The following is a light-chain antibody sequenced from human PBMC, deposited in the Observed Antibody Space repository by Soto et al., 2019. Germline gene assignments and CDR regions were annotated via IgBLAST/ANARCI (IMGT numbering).Light chain of an antibody. V-gene: IGLV3-1*01. Sequence: SYELTQPPSVSVSPGQTASITCSGDKLGDKYACWYQQKPGQSPVLVIYQDTERPSGIPERFSGSNSGNTATLTIGGTQAMDEADYYCQAWGSSTGGVFGTGTKVTVL. CDR3: QAWGSSTGGV. J-gene: IGLJ1*01. CDR2: QDT. CDR1: KLGDKY.